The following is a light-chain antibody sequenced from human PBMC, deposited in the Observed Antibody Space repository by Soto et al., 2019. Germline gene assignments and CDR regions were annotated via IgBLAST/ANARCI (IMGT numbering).Light chain of an antibody. V-gene: IGLV2-14*03. Sequence: QSALTQPASVSGSPGQSITISCTGTRLDVGGYNYVSWYQQHPGKAPKLIIYEVTNRPSGVSDRFSGSKSDNTASLTISRLQTEDEADYYCCSYVSSKTYVFGTGTKVTVL. CDR2: EVT. J-gene: IGLJ1*01. CDR1: RLDVGGYNY. CDR3: CSYVSSKTYV.